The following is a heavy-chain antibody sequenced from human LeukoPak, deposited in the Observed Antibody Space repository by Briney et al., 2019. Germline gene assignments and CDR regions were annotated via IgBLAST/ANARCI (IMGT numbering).Heavy chain of an antibody. J-gene: IGHJ4*02. CDR3: ARDRPPYYYRSGSYFDY. CDR1: GGSISSYY. Sequence: SETLSLTCTASGGSISSYYRSWIRQPAGKGLEWIGRIYTGGSTNYNPSLKSRVTMSVDTSKNQFSLKLSSVTAADTAVYYCARDRPPYYYRSGSYFDYWGQGTLVTVSS. CDR2: IYTGGST. V-gene: IGHV4-4*07. D-gene: IGHD3-10*01.